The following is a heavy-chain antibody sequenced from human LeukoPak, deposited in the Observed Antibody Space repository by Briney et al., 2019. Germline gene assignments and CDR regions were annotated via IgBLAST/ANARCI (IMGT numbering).Heavy chain of an antibody. V-gene: IGHV4-4*07. D-gene: IGHD4-17*01. Sequence: PSETLSLTCTVSGGAISNYYWSWIRQSAGKGLEWIGQIYASGGTNYNPSLKSRVTMSADKSKNQISLRLSSVTAADTAVYYCARNRSNDYGEVPFDIWGQGTTVTVSS. CDR1: GGAISNYY. CDR2: IYASGGT. J-gene: IGHJ3*02. CDR3: ARNRSNDYGEVPFDI.